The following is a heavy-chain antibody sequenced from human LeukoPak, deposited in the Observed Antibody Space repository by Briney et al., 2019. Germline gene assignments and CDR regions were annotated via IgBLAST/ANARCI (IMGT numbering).Heavy chain of an antibody. J-gene: IGHJ4*02. Sequence: VASVKVSCKASGYTFTSYYMHWVRQAPGQGLEWMGIINPSGGSTSYAQKFQGRVTMTRDTSTSTVYMELSSLRSEDTAVYYCARDYTEYYYDSSGYPDCWGQGTLVTVSS. V-gene: IGHV1-46*01. CDR3: ARDYTEYYYDSSGYPDC. D-gene: IGHD3-22*01. CDR2: INPSGGST. CDR1: GYTFTSYY.